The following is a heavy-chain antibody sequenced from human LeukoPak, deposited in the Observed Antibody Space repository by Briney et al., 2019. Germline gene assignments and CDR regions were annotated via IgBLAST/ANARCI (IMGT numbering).Heavy chain of an antibody. D-gene: IGHD6-19*01. CDR1: GFTFSIYA. V-gene: IGHV3-23*01. Sequence: GGSLRLSCAASGFTFSIYAMSWVRQAPGKGLEWVSAIGGSGGSTYYADSVKGRFTISRDNSKNTLYLQMNSLRAEDTAVYYCAKVTGIAVAGSYWYFDLWGRGTLVTVSS. CDR3: AKVTGIAVAGSYWYFDL. CDR2: IGGSGGST. J-gene: IGHJ2*01.